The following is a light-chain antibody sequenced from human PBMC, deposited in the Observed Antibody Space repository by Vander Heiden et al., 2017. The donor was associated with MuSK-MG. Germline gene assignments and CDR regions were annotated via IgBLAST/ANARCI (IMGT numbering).Light chain of an antibody. CDR2: STS. J-gene: IGLJ2*01. Sequence: QTVVTQEPSFSVSPGATVTITSGLSSGSVYTSYDPSWYQQTPGQAPRTRSYSTSTRSSGVPDRFYGSILAKTAEINSTGAQEDEESDDYCEQFMGSYVVFGGGTKLTVL. CDR3: EQFMGSYVV. V-gene: IGLV8-61*01. CDR1: SGSVYTSYD.